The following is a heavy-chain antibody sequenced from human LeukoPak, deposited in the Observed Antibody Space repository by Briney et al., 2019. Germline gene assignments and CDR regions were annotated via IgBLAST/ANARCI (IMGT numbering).Heavy chain of an antibody. V-gene: IGHV4-59*08. D-gene: IGHD3-9*01. CDR2: IYSSGST. Sequence: SETLSLTCIDSSGSISGYYWRWIRQPPGKGLERIGYIYSSGSTNYNPSLKSRVTISVDTSKNQFSLKLSSVTAADTAVYYCARRNYDILTGNWFDPWGQGTLVTVSS. J-gene: IGHJ5*02. CDR3: ARRNYDILTGNWFDP. CDR1: SGSISGYY.